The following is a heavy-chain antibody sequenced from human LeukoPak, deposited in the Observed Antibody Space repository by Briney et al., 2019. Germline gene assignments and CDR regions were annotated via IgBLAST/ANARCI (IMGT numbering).Heavy chain of an antibody. CDR2: IRYDGSNK. D-gene: IGHD2-2*01. Sequence: GGSLRLSCAASGFTFSSYGMHWVRQAPGKGLEWVAFIRYDGSNKYYADSVKGRFTISRDNSKNTLYLQMNSLRAEDTAVYYCANGEVVPAAYYYYYYMDVWGKGTTVTVSS. CDR1: GFTFSSYG. J-gene: IGHJ6*03. V-gene: IGHV3-30*02. CDR3: ANGEVVPAAYYYYYYMDV.